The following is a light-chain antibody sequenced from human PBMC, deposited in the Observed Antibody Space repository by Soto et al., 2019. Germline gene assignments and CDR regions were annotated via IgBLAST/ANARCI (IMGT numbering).Light chain of an antibody. Sequence: QSVLTQTPSASGTPGQSVTISASGSSSNIGSNPVSWYQQRPGTAPKLLIYDNDERPSGVPVRFSGSKSATSASLAISGLQSEDEGDYYCATWDDSRNGYVFGPGTKVTVL. J-gene: IGLJ1*01. CDR3: ATWDDSRNGYV. CDR1: SSNIGSNP. V-gene: IGLV1-44*01. CDR2: DND.